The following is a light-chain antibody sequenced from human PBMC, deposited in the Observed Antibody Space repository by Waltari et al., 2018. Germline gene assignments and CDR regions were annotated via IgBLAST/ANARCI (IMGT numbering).Light chain of an antibody. V-gene: IGKV3-20*01. J-gene: IGKJ1*01. CDR1: QRVGSSS. CDR3: QQHGTLPAT. CDR2: RES. Sequence: EIVLTQSPGTASLSPGERVTLSCRASQRVGSSSLAWYQQKPGQAPRLVIYRESRRATGIPDRFSGSGSGTDFSLTISRLEPEDFAVYYCQQHGTLPATFGQGTKVEIK.